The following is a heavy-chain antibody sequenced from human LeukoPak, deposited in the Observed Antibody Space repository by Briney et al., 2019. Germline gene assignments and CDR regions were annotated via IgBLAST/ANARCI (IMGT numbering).Heavy chain of an antibody. CDR1: GFTFSSYW. V-gene: IGHV3-74*01. D-gene: IGHD3-22*01. CDR3: AKDFPPDYYDSSGYPLGFDY. CDR2: INSDGSST. Sequence: GGSLRLSCAASGFTFSSYWMHWVRQAPGKGLVWVSRINSDGSSTSYADSVKGRFTISRDNAKNTLYLQMNSLRAEDTAVYYCAKDFPPDYYDSSGYPLGFDYWGQGTLVTVSS. J-gene: IGHJ4*02.